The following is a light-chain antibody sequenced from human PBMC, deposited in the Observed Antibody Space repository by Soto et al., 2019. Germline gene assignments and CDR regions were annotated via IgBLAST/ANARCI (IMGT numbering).Light chain of an antibody. CDR1: QSISDT. V-gene: IGKV3-15*01. Sequence: EIRMKQSPATLSVSQGGRATLSCRASQSISDTLAWYQQKPGQAPRLLIYGASTRAPGFPARFSGSGSGTDFTLTISSLQSEDFAVYYCQQYNNWPWTFGQGSKVDIK. CDR2: GAS. J-gene: IGKJ1*01. CDR3: QQYNNWPWT.